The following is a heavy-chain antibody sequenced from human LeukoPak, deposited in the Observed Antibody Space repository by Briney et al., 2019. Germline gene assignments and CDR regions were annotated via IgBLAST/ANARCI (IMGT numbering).Heavy chain of an antibody. D-gene: IGHD2/OR15-2a*01. CDR2: ISSTRSPI. J-gene: IGHJ4*02. V-gene: IGHV3-48*01. CDR1: GFTFSSYS. CDR3: ATESIPDY. Sequence: PGGSLRLSCAASGFTFSSYSMNWVRQAPGKGLEWVSYISSTRSPIHYADSVKGRFTISRENAKNSLYLQMNSLRAEDTAVYYCATESIPDYWGQGTLVTVSP.